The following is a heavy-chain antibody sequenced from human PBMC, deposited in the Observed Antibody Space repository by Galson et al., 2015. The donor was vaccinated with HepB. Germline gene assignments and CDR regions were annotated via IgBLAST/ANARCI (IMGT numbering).Heavy chain of an antibody. D-gene: IGHD4-17*01. J-gene: IGHJ1*01. CDR1: GGSFSNFA. CDR2: IIPVFGTP. CDR3: AMTHPPQYDDYGNYFQY. V-gene: IGHV1-69*13. Sequence: SVKVSCKASGGSFSNFAVNWVRQAPGQGLEWLGGIIPVFGTPNAAQEFQDRITISADGSTGTVSMQLNSLRSEDTAIYYCAMTHPPQYDDYGNYFQYWGQGTRVIVSS.